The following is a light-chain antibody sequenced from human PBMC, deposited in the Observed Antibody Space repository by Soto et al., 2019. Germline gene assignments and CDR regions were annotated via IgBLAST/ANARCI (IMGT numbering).Light chain of an antibody. CDR2: GAS. Sequence: EIVMTQSPATLSESPGERATLSCRASQSVSSNLAWYQQKPGQAPSLLIYGASTRATGIPARFSGSGSGTEFTLTIGSLQYEDFAVYYCQQYNNWPRTFGQGTKVEIK. CDR3: QQYNNWPRT. J-gene: IGKJ1*01. V-gene: IGKV3-15*01. CDR1: QSVSSN.